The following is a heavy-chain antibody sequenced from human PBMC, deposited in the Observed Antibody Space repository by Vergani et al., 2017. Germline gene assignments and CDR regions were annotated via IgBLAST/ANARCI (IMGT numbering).Heavy chain of an antibody. CDR2: IIPIFGTA. D-gene: IGHD6-13*01. V-gene: IGHV1-69*01. J-gene: IGHJ2*01. CDR1: GGTFSSYA. Sequence: QVQLVQSGAEVKKPGSSVKVSCKASGGTFSSYAISWVRQAPGQGLEWMGGIIPIFGTANDAQKFQGRVTITADESTSTAYMELSSLRSEDTAVYYCARDGSSSWYYEQRNGYWYFDLWGRGTLVTVSS. CDR3: ARDGSSSWYYEQRNGYWYFDL.